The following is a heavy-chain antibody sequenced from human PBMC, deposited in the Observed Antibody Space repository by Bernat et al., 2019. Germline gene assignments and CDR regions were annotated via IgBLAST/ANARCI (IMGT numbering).Heavy chain of an antibody. J-gene: IGHJ3*02. V-gene: IGHV3-30*18. CDR1: GFTFSSYG. D-gene: IGHD3-10*01. CDR3: AKELWFGELFHAFDI. Sequence: QVQLVESGGGVVQPGRSLRLSCAAPGFTFSSYGMHWVRQAPGKGLEWVAVISYDGSNKYYADSVKGRFTISRDNSKNTLYLQMNSLRAEDTAVYYCAKELWFGELFHAFDIWGQGTMVTVSS. CDR2: ISYDGSNK.